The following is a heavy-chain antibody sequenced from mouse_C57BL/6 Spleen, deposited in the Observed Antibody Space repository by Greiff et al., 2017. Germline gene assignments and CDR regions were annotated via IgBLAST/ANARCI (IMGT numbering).Heavy chain of an antibody. D-gene: IGHD1-1*01. Sequence: QVQLQQSGAELARPGASVKLSCKASGYTFTSYGISWVKQRTGQGLEWIGEIYPRSGNTYYNEKFKGKATLTADKSSSTAYMELRSLTSEDSAVYFCARERAYYGSSYRFADWGQGTLVTVSA. CDR3: ARERAYYGSSYRFAD. CDR1: GYTFTSYG. CDR2: IYPRSGNT. V-gene: IGHV1-81*01. J-gene: IGHJ3*01.